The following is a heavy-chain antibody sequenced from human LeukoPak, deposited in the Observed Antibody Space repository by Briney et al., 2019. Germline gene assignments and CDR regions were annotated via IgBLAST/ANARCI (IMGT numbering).Heavy chain of an antibody. CDR2: IYYSGST. V-gene: IGHV4-39*02. CDR1: GGSISSSSYY. D-gene: IGHD3-22*01. J-gene: IGHJ3*02. CDR3: ARDQDYYDSSGNRGSAFDI. Sequence: SETLSLTCTVSGGSISSSSYYWGWIRQPPGKGLEWIGSIYYSGSTYYNPSLKSRVTISVDTSKNQFSLKLSSVTAADTAVYYCARDQDYYDSSGNRGSAFDIWGQGTMVTVSS.